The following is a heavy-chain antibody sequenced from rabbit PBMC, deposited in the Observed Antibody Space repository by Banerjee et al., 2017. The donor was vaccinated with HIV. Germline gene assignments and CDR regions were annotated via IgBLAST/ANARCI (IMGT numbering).Heavy chain of an antibody. V-gene: IGHV1S45*01. Sequence: QEQLEESGGDLVKPGASLTLTCTASGFDFSSNAMCWVRQAPGKGLEWIACIYVDGRGDTYYASWAKGRFTISKTSSTTVTLQMTSLTAADTATYFCARDPYGVISPYFNLWGQGTLVTV. D-gene: IGHD1-1*01. CDR1: GFDFSSNA. J-gene: IGHJ4*01. CDR3: ARDPYGVISPYFNL. CDR2: IYVDGRGDT.